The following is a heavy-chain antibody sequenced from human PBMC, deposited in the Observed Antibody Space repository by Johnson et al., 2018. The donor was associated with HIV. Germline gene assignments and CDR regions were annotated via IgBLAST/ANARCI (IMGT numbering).Heavy chain of an antibody. CDR3: ARDLSEGCSWYGDVFDI. J-gene: IGHJ3*02. CDR2: ISWNSGSI. CDR1: GFTFDDYG. D-gene: IGHD6-13*01. Sequence: VQLVESGGGVVRPGGSLRLSCAASGFTFDDYGMSWVRQAPGKGLEWVSGISWNSGSIGYADSVKGRFTISRYNSKNTLYLQMTSLRAEDTAVYHCARDLSEGCSWYGDVFDIWGQGTVVTVSS. V-gene: IGHV3-20*01.